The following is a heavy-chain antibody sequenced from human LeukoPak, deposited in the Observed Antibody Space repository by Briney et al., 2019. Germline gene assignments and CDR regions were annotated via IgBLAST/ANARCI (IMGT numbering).Heavy chain of an antibody. Sequence: GGSLRLSCAAPGFTFSSSAMSWVRQAPGKGLEWVSTIGNTGSSTYYADSVTGRFTISRDNSKNTLDLQMNSLRAEDTAAYYCAKHLFGGSGSGLDYWGQGILVTVST. CDR3: AKHLFGGSGSGLDY. D-gene: IGHD3-10*01. CDR2: IGNTGSST. V-gene: IGHV3-23*01. CDR1: GFTFSSSA. J-gene: IGHJ4*02.